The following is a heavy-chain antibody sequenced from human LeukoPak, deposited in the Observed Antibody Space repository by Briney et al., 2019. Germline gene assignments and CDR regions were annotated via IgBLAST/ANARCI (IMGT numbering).Heavy chain of an antibody. CDR2: IRFDGSTK. CDR3: VKAHAYGGAY. D-gene: IGHD3-16*01. Sequence: GGSLRLSCAASGFTFSSSGMHWVRQAPGKGLEWVAFIRFDGSTKYHADSVKGRLTISRDNSKNTLYLQMNSLRAEDTAVYFCVKAHAYGGAYWGQGTLVTVSS. J-gene: IGHJ1*01. CDR1: GFTFSSSG. V-gene: IGHV3-30*02.